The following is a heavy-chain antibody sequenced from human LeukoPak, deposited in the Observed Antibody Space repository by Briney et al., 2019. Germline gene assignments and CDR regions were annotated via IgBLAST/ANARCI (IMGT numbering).Heavy chain of an antibody. Sequence: GGSLRLSCAASGFTFSSYWMTWVRQAPGKGLEWVGNIKGDGSEKYYVDSVKGRFTISRDNSKNTLYLQMNSLRAEDTAVYYCAKDSMRGSGSYYNANLSPLYYYYMDVWGKGTTVTVSS. CDR3: AKDSMRGSGSYYNANLSPLYYYYMDV. CDR2: IKGDGSEK. J-gene: IGHJ6*03. V-gene: IGHV3-7*01. CDR1: GFTFSSYW. D-gene: IGHD3-10*01.